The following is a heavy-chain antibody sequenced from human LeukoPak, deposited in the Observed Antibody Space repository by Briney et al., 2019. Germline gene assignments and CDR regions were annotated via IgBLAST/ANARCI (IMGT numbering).Heavy chain of an antibody. CDR3: ARIYSSGCHFDY. J-gene: IGHJ4*02. D-gene: IGHD6-19*01. V-gene: IGHV3-20*04. CDR1: GFTFDDYG. Sequence: GSLRLSCAASGFTFDDYGMSWVRQAPGKGLEWVSGINWNGGSTGYADSVKGRFTISRDNAKNSLYLQMNSLRAEDTALYYCARIYSSGCHFDYWGQGTLVTVSS. CDR2: INWNGGST.